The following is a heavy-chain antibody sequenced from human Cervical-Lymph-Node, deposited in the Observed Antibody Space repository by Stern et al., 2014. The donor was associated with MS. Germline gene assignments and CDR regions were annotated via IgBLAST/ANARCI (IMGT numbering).Heavy chain of an antibody. J-gene: IGHJ6*02. CDR1: GYTFTSYG. CDR3: ARDRGRVGATRVYYYYGMDV. Sequence: VHLVESGAEVKKPGASVKVSCKASGYTFTSYGISWVRQAPGQGLEWMGWISAYNGNTNYAQKLQGRVTMTTDTSTSTAYMELRSLRSDDTAVYYCARDRGRVGATRVYYYYGMDVWGQGTTVTVSS. D-gene: IGHD1-26*01. V-gene: IGHV1-18*04. CDR2: ISAYNGNT.